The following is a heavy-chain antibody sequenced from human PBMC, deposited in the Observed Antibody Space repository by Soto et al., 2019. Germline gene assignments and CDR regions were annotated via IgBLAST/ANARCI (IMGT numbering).Heavy chain of an antibody. J-gene: IGHJ4*02. D-gene: IGHD3-9*01. Sequence: PSETLSLTCAVYGGSFSGYYWSWIRQPPGKGLEWIGEINHSGSTNYNPSLKSRVTISLDTSKNQFSLKLNSVTAADSAVYFCARLEGLATISYYFDFWGPGALVTVSS. CDR3: ARLEGLATISYYFDF. CDR2: INHSGST. CDR1: GGSFSGYY. V-gene: IGHV4-34*01.